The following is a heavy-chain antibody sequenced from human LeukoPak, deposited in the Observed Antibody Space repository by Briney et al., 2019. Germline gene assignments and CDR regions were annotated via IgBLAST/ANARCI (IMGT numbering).Heavy chain of an antibody. J-gene: IGHJ4*02. CDR3: ARAGSSGWFHY. Sequence: SETLSLTCTVSGDSVSSGSYYWSWIRQPPGKGLEWIGEINHSGSTNYNPSLKSRVTISVDTSKNQFSLKLSSVTAADTAVYYCARAGSSGWFHYWGQGTLVTVSS. D-gene: IGHD6-19*01. CDR2: INHSGST. CDR1: GDSVSSGSYY. V-gene: IGHV4-39*07.